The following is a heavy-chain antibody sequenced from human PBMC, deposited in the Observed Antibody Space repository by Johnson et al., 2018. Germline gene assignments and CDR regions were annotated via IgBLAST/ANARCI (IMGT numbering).Heavy chain of an antibody. V-gene: IGHV3-9*01. CDR2: ISWNSGSI. CDR1: GFTFDDYA. CDR3: AKDNEYSSSSGAYYYMDV. D-gene: IGHD6-6*01. Sequence: EVQLVESGGGLVQPGGSLRLSCAASGFTFDDYAMHWVRQAPGKGLEWVSGISWNSGSIGYADSVKGRFTISRDNAKNSLYLQMNSLRAEDTALYYCAKDNEYSSSSGAYYYMDVWGKGTTVTVSS. J-gene: IGHJ6*03.